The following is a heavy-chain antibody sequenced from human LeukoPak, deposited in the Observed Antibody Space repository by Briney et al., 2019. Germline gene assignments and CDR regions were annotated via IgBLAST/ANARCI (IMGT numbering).Heavy chain of an antibody. CDR1: GYTFTGYY. D-gene: IGHD5-18*01. CDR3: ARGPDLYPGYSYGQNWFDP. Sequence: ASVKVSCKASGYTFTGYYIHWVRQAPGQGLEWMGWINPNSGATNYAQKIQGRVTMTRDTSISTAYMELSRLRSDDTAVYYCARGPDLYPGYSYGQNWFDPWGQGTLVTVSS. V-gene: IGHV1-2*02. J-gene: IGHJ5*02. CDR2: INPNSGAT.